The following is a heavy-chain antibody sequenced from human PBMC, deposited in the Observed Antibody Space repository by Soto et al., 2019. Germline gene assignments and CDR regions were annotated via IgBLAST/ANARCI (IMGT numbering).Heavy chain of an antibody. CDR3: ARAPLIAARYYYYGMDV. CDR2: IIPIFGTA. D-gene: IGHD6-6*01. J-gene: IGHJ6*02. V-gene: IGHV1-69*06. CDR1: GGTFSSYA. Sequence: SVKVSCKASGGTFSSYAISWVRQAPVQGLEWMGGIIPIFGTANYAQKFQGRVTITADKSTSTAYMELSSLRSEDTAVYYCARAPLIAARYYYYGMDVWGQGTTVTVSS.